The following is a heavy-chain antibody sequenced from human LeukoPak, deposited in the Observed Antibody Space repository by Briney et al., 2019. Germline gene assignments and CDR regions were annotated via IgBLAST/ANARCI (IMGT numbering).Heavy chain of an antibody. D-gene: IGHD3-22*01. J-gene: IGHJ4*02. Sequence: ASVKVSCKASGYTFTSYYMHWVRQAPGQGHEWMGIINPSGGSTSYAQKFQGRVTMTRDTSTSTVYMELSSLRSEDTAVYYCARVLQGYYYDSSGRREFDYWGQGTLVTVSS. CDR2: INPSGGST. CDR3: ARVLQGYYYDSSGRREFDY. V-gene: IGHV1-46*03. CDR1: GYTFTSYY.